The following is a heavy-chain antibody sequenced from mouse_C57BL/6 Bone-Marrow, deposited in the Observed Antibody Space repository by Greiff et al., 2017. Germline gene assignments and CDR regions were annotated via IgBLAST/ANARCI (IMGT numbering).Heavy chain of an antibody. CDR1: GYTFTSYW. CDR3: ARGHFGGYPYYYAMDN. Sequence: QVQLQQPGAELVKPGASVKLSCKASGYTFTSYWMHWVKQRPGQGLEWIGMIHPNSGSTNYNEKFKSKATLTVDKSSSTAYMQLSSLTSEDSAVYNSARGHFGGYPYYYAMDNWGLRTSETVSS. V-gene: IGHV1-64*01. D-gene: IGHD1-1*02. J-gene: IGHJ4*01. CDR2: IHPNSGST.